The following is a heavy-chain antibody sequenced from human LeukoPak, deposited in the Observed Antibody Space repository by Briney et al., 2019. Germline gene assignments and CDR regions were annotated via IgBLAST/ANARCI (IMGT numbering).Heavy chain of an antibody. V-gene: IGHV3-21*01. Sequence: GGSLRLSCAASGFTFSSYSMNWVRQAPGKGLEWVSSISSSSSYIYYADSVKGRFTISRDNAKNSLYLQMNSLRAEDTAVYYCAISTPRYCSGGSCYPPVGWGQGTLVTVSS. CDR3: AISTPRYCSGGSCYPPVG. J-gene: IGHJ4*02. D-gene: IGHD2-15*01. CDR2: ISSSSSYI. CDR1: GFTFSSYS.